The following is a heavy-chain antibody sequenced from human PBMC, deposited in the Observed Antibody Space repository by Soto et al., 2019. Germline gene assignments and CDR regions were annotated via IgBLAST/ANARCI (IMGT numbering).Heavy chain of an antibody. CDR3: AKGKLEGVLVAICFDY. J-gene: IGHJ4*02. CDR1: GFTFSSYS. D-gene: IGHD5-12*01. Sequence: GGSLRLSCAASGFTFSSYSIRWVRQAPWKGLEWVSAISGSGVSTYYADSVKGRFTTSRDNSKNTLYLQMNSLRAEDTAVYYCAKGKLEGVLVAICFDYCVQGTLVTVYS. V-gene: IGHV3-23*01. CDR2: ISGSGVST.